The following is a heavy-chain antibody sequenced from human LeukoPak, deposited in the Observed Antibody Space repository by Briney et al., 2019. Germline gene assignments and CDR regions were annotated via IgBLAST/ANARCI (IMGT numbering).Heavy chain of an antibody. J-gene: IGHJ4*02. CDR1: GGSISSSSYY. D-gene: IGHD3-22*01. CDR2: IYYSGST. V-gene: IGHV4-39*01. Sequence: SETLSLTCTVSGGSISSSSYYWGWIRQPPGKGLEWIGSIYYSGSTYYNPSLKSRVTISVYTSKHQFSLKLSSVTAADTAVYYCARLRREDSSGYPYYFDYWGQGTLVTVSS. CDR3: ARLRREDSSGYPYYFDY.